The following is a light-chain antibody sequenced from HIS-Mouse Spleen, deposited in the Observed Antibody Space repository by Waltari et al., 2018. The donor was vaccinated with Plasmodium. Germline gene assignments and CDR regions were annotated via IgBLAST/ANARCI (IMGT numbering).Light chain of an antibody. V-gene: IGKV3-20*01. CDR3: QQYGSSPYT. CDR2: GAS. CDR1: QSVSSSY. Sequence: IVLTQSPGTLSLSPGDRATLSCRASQSVSSSYLAWYQQKPGQASRLLIYGASSRATGIPDRFSGSGSGTDFTLTISRLEPEDFAVYYCQQYGSSPYTFGQGTKLEIK. J-gene: IGKJ2*01.